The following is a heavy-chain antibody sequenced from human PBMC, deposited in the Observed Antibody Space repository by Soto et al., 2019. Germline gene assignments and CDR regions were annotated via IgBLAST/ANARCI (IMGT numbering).Heavy chain of an antibody. CDR2: IIPILGIA. Sequence: SVKVSCKASGGTFSIYTIIWVRQATGQGLEWMGRIIPILGIANYAQKFQGRVTITADKSTSTAYMELSSLRSEDTAVYYCARGPDRSGYLEYFDYWGQGTLVTVSS. V-gene: IGHV1-69*02. J-gene: IGHJ4*02. D-gene: IGHD3-22*01. CDR1: GGTFSIYT. CDR3: ARGPDRSGYLEYFDY.